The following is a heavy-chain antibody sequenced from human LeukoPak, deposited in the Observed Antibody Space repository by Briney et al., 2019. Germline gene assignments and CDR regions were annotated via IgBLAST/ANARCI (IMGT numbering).Heavy chain of an antibody. D-gene: IGHD2-21*01. CDR3: AKDKETY. Sequence: PGGALRLSCVASGFTFRDFGMHWVRQAPGKGLEWLAFIRYDESNKYYVDSVKGRFTISRDNSKNTLYLEMNSLRVEDTAVYYCAKDKETYWGQGTLVTVSS. J-gene: IGHJ4*02. CDR2: IRYDESNK. CDR1: GFTFRDFG. V-gene: IGHV3-30*02.